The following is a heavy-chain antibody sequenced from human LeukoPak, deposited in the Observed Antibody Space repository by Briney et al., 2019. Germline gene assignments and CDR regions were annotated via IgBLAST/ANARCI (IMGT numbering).Heavy chain of an antibody. CDR1: GFTFSSYG. CDR3: AKDPYCSGGSCYSSNWFDP. J-gene: IGHJ5*02. Sequence: GGSLRLSCAASGFTFSSYGMHWVRQAPGKGLERVAVIWYDGSNKYYADSVKGRFTISRDNSKNTLYLQMNSLRAEDTAVYYCAKDPYCSGGSCYSSNWFDPWGQGTLVTVSS. D-gene: IGHD2-15*01. V-gene: IGHV3-33*06. CDR2: IWYDGSNK.